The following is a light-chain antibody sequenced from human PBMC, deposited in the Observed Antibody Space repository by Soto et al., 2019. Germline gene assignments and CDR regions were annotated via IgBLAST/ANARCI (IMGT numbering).Light chain of an antibody. V-gene: IGLV4-69*01. CDR1: SGHTSYS. J-gene: IGLJ3*02. Sequence: QPVLTQSPSVSASLGAAVKISCTLNSGHTSYSIAWHHKQPDKGPRCLMRVNGDGSHTRVDGIPDRFSSSGSGPERFLTISSLQSEDEGHYYCQAWGTGSWIFGGGTKLTVL. CDR3: QAWGTGSWI. CDR2: VNGDGSH.